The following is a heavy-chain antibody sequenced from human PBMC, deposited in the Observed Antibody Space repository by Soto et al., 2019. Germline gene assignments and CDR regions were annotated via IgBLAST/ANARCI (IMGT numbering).Heavy chain of an antibody. V-gene: IGHV3-11*06. J-gene: IGHJ3*02. D-gene: IGHD2-15*01. CDR3: ARDMGGHCSGGCCYSHASDI. Sequence: QVQLAESGGGLVKPGGSLRLSCAASGFTFSDYYMSWIRQAPGKGLEWVSYISSSSSYTNYADSVKGRFTISRDNAKNSLYLQMNSLRAEDTAVYYCARDMGGHCSGGCCYSHASDIWGQGTMVTVSS. CDR2: ISSSSSYT. CDR1: GFTFSDYY.